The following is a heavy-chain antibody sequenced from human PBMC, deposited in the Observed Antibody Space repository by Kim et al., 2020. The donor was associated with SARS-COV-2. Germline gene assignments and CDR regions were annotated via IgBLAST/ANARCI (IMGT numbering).Heavy chain of an antibody. J-gene: IGHJ4*02. D-gene: IGHD2-21*02. Sequence: GRFTISRDNAKNALYLQMNSLRAEDTAVYYCARTGAYCGGDCYTGSFDYWGQGTLVTVSS. CDR3: ARTGAYCGGDCYTGSFDY. V-gene: IGHV3-11*03.